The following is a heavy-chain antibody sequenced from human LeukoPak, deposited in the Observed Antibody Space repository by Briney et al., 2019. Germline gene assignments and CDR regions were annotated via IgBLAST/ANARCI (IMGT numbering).Heavy chain of an antibody. CDR1: GFTFSSYE. D-gene: IGHD1-26*01. Sequence: GGSLRLSCAASGFTFSSYEMNWVRQAPGKGLEWVSSISSSSSYIYYEDSVKGRFTISRDNAKNSLYLQMNSLRAEDTAVYYCARARGSGSSSFDYWGQGTLVTVSS. CDR3: ARARGSGSSSFDY. V-gene: IGHV3-21*01. J-gene: IGHJ4*02. CDR2: ISSSSSYI.